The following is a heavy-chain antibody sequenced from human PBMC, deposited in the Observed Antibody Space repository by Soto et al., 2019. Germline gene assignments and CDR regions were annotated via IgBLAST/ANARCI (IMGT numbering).Heavy chain of an antibody. CDR1: GYTFTAYG. Sequence: QVQLVQSGPEVTMPGASVKVSCKTSGYTFTAYGLAWLRQAPGQRPEWLGWVGTANANTNYGEKFQGRVTMTSDRSTTTTYMELRSLRSDDTAVYYCARELNTDPTAYYSFAYWGQGTLVTVSS. D-gene: IGHD3-9*01. CDR3: ARELNTDPTAYYSFAY. J-gene: IGHJ4*02. CDR2: VGTANANT. V-gene: IGHV1-18*01.